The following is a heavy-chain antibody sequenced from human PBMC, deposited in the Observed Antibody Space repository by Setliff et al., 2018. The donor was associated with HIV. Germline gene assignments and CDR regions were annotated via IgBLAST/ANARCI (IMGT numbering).Heavy chain of an antibody. CDR2: ISSNGGST. CDR3: ARRGYCNSTTCYYDY. V-gene: IGHV3-64*02. J-gene: IGHJ4*02. Sequence: GGSLRLSCAASGFTFSSYFMHWVRQAPGKGLEYVSAISSNGGSTYYADSVKGRLTISRDNSKNTLYLQMGSLRAEDMAVYYCARRGYCNSTTCYYDYWGQGTLVTVSS. CDR1: GFTFSSYF. D-gene: IGHD2-2*01.